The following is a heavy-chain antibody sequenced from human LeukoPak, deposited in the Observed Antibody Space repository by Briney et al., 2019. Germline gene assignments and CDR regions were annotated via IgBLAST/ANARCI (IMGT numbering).Heavy chain of an antibody. D-gene: IGHD3-9*01. J-gene: IGHJ4*02. CDR1: GFTFSSYS. Sequence: GGSLRLSCAASGFTFSSYSMNWVRQAPGKGLEWASSISSSSSYIYYADSVKGRFTISRDNAKNSLYLQMSSLRAEDTAVYYCARGPDILTGAEFNYWGQGTLVTVSS. CDR2: ISSSSSYI. CDR3: ARGPDILTGAEFNY. V-gene: IGHV3-21*01.